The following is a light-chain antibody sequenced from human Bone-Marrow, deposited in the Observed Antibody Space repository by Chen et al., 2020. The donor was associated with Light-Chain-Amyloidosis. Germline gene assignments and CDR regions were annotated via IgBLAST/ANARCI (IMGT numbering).Light chain of an antibody. Sequence: QSALTQPDSVSGSPGQAITISCTGTSSDVGGNNHVSWYQQHPDNAPKLMIYEVTNRPSWVPDRFSGSKSDNTASLTISGLQTEDEADYFCSSYTITNTLVFGSGTRVTVL. V-gene: IGLV2-14*01. CDR2: EVT. CDR1: SSDVGGNNH. J-gene: IGLJ1*01. CDR3: SSYTITNTLV.